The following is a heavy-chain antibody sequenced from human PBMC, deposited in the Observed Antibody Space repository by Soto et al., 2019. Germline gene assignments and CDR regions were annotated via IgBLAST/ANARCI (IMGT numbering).Heavy chain of an antibody. Sequence: QVQLVQSGAEVKKPGSSVKVSCKASGGTFSSYTISWVRQAPGQGLEWMGRIIPILGIATYAQKFQGRVTITAEKSASTAHMELSSLRSEDTSVYYGARAALGYSDPSIQYYSRHVWVKGTTVVVSS. CDR1: GGTFSSYT. J-gene: IGHJ6*03. CDR2: IIPILGIA. D-gene: IGHD4-17*01. V-gene: IGHV1-69*02. CDR3: ARAALGYSDPSIQYYSRHV.